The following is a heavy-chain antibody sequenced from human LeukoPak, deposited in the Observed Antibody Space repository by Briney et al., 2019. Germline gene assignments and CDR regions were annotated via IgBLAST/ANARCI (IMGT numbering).Heavy chain of an antibody. J-gene: IGHJ3*01. V-gene: IGHV3-21*03. D-gene: IGHD6-13*01. Sequence: GGSLRLSCAASGFTVSSNYMSWVHQAPGKGLEWVSSISSSSSYIYYADSVEGRFTISRDNAKNSLYLQMNSLRAEDTAVYYCATRNSSPVRGGQWGQGTMVTVSS. CDR1: GFTVSSNY. CDR3: ATRNSSPVRGGQ. CDR2: ISSSSSYI.